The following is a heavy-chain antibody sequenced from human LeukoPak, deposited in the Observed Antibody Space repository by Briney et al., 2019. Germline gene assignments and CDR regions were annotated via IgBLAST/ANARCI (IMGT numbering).Heavy chain of an antibody. CDR2: MNPNSGNT. V-gene: IGHV1-8*01. Sequence: ASVKVSCKASGYTFTSYDINWVRQATGQGLEWMGWMNPNSGNTGYAQKFQGRVTMTRNTSISTAYMELSSLRSEDTAVYYCARRMSMTTVTIGEDYYYGMDVWGQGTTVTVSS. D-gene: IGHD4-17*01. CDR3: ARRMSMTTVTIGEDYYYGMDV. J-gene: IGHJ6*02. CDR1: GYTFTSYD.